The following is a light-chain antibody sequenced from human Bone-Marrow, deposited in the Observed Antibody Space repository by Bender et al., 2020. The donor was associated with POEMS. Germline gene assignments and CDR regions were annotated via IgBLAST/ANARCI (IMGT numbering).Light chain of an antibody. Sequence: QSVLTQPPSASGSPGQSITISCTGTSSDIGGYNYVSWYQQHPGKAPKLMILDVNNRPSGVSNRFSGSKSGNTASLTISGLQAEDEADYFCISYTSSSTLVFGGGTKLTVL. J-gene: IGLJ3*02. CDR2: DVN. V-gene: IGLV2-14*03. CDR1: SSDIGGYNY. CDR3: ISYTSSSTLV.